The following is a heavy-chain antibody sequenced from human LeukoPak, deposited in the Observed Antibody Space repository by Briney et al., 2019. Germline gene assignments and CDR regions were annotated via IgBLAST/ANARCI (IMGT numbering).Heavy chain of an antibody. CDR1: GGSITNYY. D-gene: IGHD3-10*01. Sequence: PSETLSLTCTVSGGSITNYYWSWIRQPPGKGLEWIGNIYYSRTTDYNPSLKSRVPISVDTSKNHFSLKLTSVTAADTAIYYCARGFSSNYFDYWGQGTLVTVSS. V-gene: IGHV4-59*01. J-gene: IGHJ4*02. CDR2: IYYSRTT. CDR3: ARGFSSNYFDY.